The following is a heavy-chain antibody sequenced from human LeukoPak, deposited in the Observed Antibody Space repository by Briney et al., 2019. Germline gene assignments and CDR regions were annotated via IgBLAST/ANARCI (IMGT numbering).Heavy chain of an antibody. CDR1: GFTFSSYA. V-gene: IGHV3-21*01. D-gene: IGHD3-22*01. J-gene: IGHJ4*02. CDR2: FGTRSTSI. Sequence: PGGSLRLSCAASGFTFSSYAMNWIRQAPGKGLKWVSSFGTRSTSIYHAGSVKGRFAISRDNAKNSLYLQMNSLRAEDTALYYCAREVSEGFDFWGQGTLVTASS. CDR3: AREVSEGFDF.